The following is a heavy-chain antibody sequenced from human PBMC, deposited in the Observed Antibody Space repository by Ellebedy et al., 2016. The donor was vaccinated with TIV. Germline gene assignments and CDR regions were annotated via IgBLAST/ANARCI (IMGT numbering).Heavy chain of an antibody. V-gene: IGHV3-66*01. D-gene: IGHD2-21*01. CDR1: GIIVSDYF. J-gene: IGHJ5*02. CDR3: ARDPGGGGDFGDNWFDP. CDR2: LYPDAKT. Sequence: PGGSLRLSCEASGIIVSDYFMNWVRQAPGKGLEWVSVLYPDAKTNYTDSVNGRFIVSSENSKNTLYLQMNSLRAEDTAVYYCARDPGGGGDFGDNWFDPWGQGTLVTVSS.